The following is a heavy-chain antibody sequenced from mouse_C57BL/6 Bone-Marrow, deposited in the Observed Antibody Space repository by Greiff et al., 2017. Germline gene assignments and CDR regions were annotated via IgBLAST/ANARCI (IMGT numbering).Heavy chain of an antibody. V-gene: IGHV10-3*01. CDR1: GFTFNTYA. CDR2: IRSKSSNYAT. J-gene: IGHJ1*03. Sequence: VQLKESGGGLVQPKGSLKLSCAASGFTFNTYAMHWVRQAPGTGLEWVARIRSKSSNYATYYADSVKDRFTISRDDSQNMLYLQMNNLKTEYRAMYYCVREGPRDVYWYVDVWGTGTTVTVSS. CDR3: VREGPRDVYWYVDV. D-gene: IGHD3-3*01.